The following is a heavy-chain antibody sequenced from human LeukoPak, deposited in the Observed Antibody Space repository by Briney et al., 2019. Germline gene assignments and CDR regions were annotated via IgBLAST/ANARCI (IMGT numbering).Heavy chain of an antibody. CDR1: GFTFSSYA. V-gene: IGHV3-23*01. CDR3: AKIGGGGDFDY. J-gene: IGHJ4*02. Sequence: WGSPRLSCAASGFTFSSYAMSWVRQAPGKGLEWVSAISGSGGSTYYADSVKGRFTISRDNSKNTLYLQMNSLRAEDTAVYYCAKIGGGGDFDYWGQGTLVTVSS. D-gene: IGHD3-16*01. CDR2: ISGSGGST.